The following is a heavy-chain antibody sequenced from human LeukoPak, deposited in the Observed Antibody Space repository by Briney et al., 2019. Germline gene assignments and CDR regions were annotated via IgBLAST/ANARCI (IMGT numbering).Heavy chain of an antibody. D-gene: IGHD6-13*01. Sequence: SETLSLTCTVSGGSISSYYWSWIRQPPGEGLEWIGYIYYSGSTNYNPSLKSRVTISVDTSKNQFSLKLGSVTAADTAVYYCARLLGRVADGYYYYYGMDVWGKGTTVTVSS. CDR2: IYYSGST. CDR3: ARLLGRVADGYYYYYGMDV. V-gene: IGHV4-59*01. J-gene: IGHJ6*04. CDR1: GGSISSYY.